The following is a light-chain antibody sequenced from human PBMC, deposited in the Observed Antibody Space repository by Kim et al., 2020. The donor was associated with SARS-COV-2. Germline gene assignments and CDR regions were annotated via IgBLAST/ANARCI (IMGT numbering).Light chain of an antibody. V-gene: IGLV1-47*01. CDR2: RNN. CDR1: SSNIGSHY. CDR3: AAWDDSLSGKV. J-gene: IGLJ3*02. Sequence: ELTQPPSASGTPGQRVTISCSGSSSNIGSHYVYWYQQLPGTAPKLLIYRNNQRPSGVPDRYSGSKSGTSASLAISWLRSEDEADYYCAAWDDSLSGKVFGGGT.